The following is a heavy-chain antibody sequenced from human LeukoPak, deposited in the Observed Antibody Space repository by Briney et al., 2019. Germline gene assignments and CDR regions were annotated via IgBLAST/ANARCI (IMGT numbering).Heavy chain of an antibody. Sequence: PGGSLRLSCAASGFTFRNYGMHWVRQTPAKGLEWVAFIESDATKEHYADSVKGRSTISRDNSKSTLYLQMNSLRFEDTAVYYCATVGQREYRNYVDYWGQGTQVTVS. CDR3: ATVGQREYRNYVDY. D-gene: IGHD2/OR15-2a*01. CDR1: GFTFRNYG. CDR2: IESDATKE. V-gene: IGHV3-30*02. J-gene: IGHJ4*02.